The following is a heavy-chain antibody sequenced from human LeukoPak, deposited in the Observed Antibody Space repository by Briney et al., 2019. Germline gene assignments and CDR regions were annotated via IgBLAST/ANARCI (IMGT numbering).Heavy chain of an antibody. CDR2: IRSKAYGGTT. D-gene: IGHD3-22*01. Sequence: GGSLRLSCTASGFTFGDYAMSWVRQAPGKGLEWVGFIRSKAYGGTTEYAASVKGRFTISRDDSKSIAYLQMNSLKTEDTAVYYCTRSKAYYYDSSGYSGYWGQGTPVTVSS. V-gene: IGHV3-49*04. CDR1: GFTFGDYA. CDR3: TRSKAYYYDSSGYSGY. J-gene: IGHJ4*02.